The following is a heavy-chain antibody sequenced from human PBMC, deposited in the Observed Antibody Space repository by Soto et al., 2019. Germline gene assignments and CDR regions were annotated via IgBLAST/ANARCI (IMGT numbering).Heavy chain of an antibody. Sequence: SETLSLTCSVSGGSMSSHHWSWIRQPPGKGLELIGYIHDSGLTNYNPSLKGRVTISVDTSSSQFSLKLTSVTTADTAVYFCARYDILPGRHDKFDLWGQGTLVTVSS. CDR1: GGSMSSHH. D-gene: IGHD3-9*01. CDR2: IHDSGLT. J-gene: IGHJ5*02. V-gene: IGHV4-59*11. CDR3: ARYDILPGRHDKFDL.